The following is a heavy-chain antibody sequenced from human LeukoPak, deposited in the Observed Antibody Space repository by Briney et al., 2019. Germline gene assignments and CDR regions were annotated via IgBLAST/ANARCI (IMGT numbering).Heavy chain of an antibody. CDR2: ISWNSGSI. CDR1: GFTFDDYA. V-gene: IGHV3-9*01. D-gene: IGHD6-19*01. J-gene: IGHJ4*02. Sequence: GGSLRLSCAASGFTFDDYAMHWVRHAPGKGLEWVSGISWNSGSIGYADSVKGRFTISRDNAKNSLYLQMNSLRAEDTALYYCAKAPIAVAARFDYWGQGTLVTVSS. CDR3: AKAPIAVAARFDY.